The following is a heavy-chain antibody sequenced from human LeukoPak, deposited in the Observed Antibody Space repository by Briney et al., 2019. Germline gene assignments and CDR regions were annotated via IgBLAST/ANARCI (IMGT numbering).Heavy chain of an antibody. CDR2: ISSSSSYI. CDR1: GITFSNYT. V-gene: IGHV3-21*01. Sequence: GGSLRLSCAASGITFSNYTLIWVRQAPGKGLERVSTISSSSSYIYYADSVKGRFTISRDNAKNSLYLQMNSLRAEDTAVYYCARGRGGSGSYYYYYMDVWGKGTTVTVSS. J-gene: IGHJ6*03. CDR3: ARGRGGSGSYYYYYMDV. D-gene: IGHD3-10*01.